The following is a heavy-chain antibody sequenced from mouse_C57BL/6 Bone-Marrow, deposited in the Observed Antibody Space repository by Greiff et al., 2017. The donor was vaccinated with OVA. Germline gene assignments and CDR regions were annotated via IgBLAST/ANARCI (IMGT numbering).Heavy chain of an antibody. J-gene: IGHJ3*01. CDR3: TTQDYGNYGTWFAY. Sequence: EVQVVESGAELVRPGASVKLSCTASGFNIKDYYMHWVKQRPEQGLEWIGRIDPEDGDTEYAPKFQGKATMTADTSSNTAYLQLSSLTSEDTAVYYCTTQDYGNYGTWFAYWGQGTLVTVSA. D-gene: IGHD2-1*01. CDR1: GFNIKDYY. V-gene: IGHV14-1*01. CDR2: IDPEDGDT.